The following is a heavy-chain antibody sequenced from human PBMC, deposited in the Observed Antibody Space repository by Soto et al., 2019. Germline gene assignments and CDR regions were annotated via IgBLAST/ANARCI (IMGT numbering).Heavy chain of an antibody. D-gene: IGHD6-25*01. CDR1: GFTFSSYG. Sequence: QVQLVESGGGVVQPGRSLRLSCAASGFTFSSYGMHWVRQAPGKGLEWVAVIWYDGSNKYYADSVKGRFTISRDNSKNTLYLQMNSLRAEDTAVYYCARNSAASSKDDAFDIRGQGTMVTVSS. CDR3: ARNSAASSKDDAFDI. J-gene: IGHJ3*02. CDR2: IWYDGSNK. V-gene: IGHV3-33*01.